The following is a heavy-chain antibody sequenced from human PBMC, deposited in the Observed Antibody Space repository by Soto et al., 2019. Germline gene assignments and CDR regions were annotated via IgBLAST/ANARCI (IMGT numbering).Heavy chain of an antibody. J-gene: IGHJ5*02. V-gene: IGHV1-69*02. Sequence: QVQLVQSGAEVKKPGSSVKVSCKASGGTFSRYTINWVRQAPGQGLEWMGRIIPIAAIANYTQKFQGRVTITVDKASTTAKMELRSLRSDDTAVYYCAGGCTIVRGAPSWFDPWGQGTLVAVSS. CDR1: GGTFSRYT. CDR2: IIPIAAIA. CDR3: AGGCTIVRGAPSWFDP. D-gene: IGHD3-10*01.